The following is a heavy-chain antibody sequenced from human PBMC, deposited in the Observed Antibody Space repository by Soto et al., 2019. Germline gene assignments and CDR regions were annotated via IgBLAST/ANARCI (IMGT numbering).Heavy chain of an antibody. D-gene: IGHD6-19*01. Sequence: SETLSLTCTVSGGSISSYYWSWIRQPPGKGLEWIGYIYYSGSTNYNPSLKSRVTISVDTSKNQFSLKLSSVTAADTAVYYCARAPVSAAVAGTDYFDYWGQGTLVTVSS. CDR2: IYYSGST. CDR3: ARAPVSAAVAGTDYFDY. CDR1: GGSISSYY. V-gene: IGHV4-59*01. J-gene: IGHJ4*02.